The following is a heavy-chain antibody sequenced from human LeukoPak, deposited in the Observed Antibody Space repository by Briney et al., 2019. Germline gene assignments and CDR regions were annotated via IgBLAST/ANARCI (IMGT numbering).Heavy chain of an antibody. J-gene: IGHJ4*02. Sequence: AGSLRLSCAASGFTFSSYAMSWVRQAPGKGLEWVSAISGSGGSTSYADSVTGRFTISRDNSKNTPYLQMTSLRAEDTAVYYCAKERPYEFWSGYPCDFGGQGTLVTV. V-gene: IGHV3-23*01. CDR2: ISGSGGST. D-gene: IGHD3-3*01. CDR3: AKERPYEFWSGYPCDF. CDR1: GFTFSSYA.